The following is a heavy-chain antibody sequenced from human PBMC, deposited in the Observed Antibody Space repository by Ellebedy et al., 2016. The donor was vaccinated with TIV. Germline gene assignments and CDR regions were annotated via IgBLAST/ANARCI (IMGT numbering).Heavy chain of an antibody. Sequence: MPSETLSLTCIVSGGSISSSSYYWGWIRQPPGKGLEWIGSIYYSGNTYYNPSLESRLTISADMSKNQFSLKVSSVTAADTAVYYCARKNPESKSIDNWGQGTLVTVSS. CDR1: GGSISSSSYY. J-gene: IGHJ4*02. CDR2: IYYSGNT. D-gene: IGHD1-14*01. V-gene: IGHV4-39*01. CDR3: ARKNPESKSIDN.